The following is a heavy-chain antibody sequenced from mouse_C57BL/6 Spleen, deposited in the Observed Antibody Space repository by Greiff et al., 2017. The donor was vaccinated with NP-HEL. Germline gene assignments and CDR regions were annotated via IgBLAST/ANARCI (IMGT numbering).Heavy chain of an antibody. CDR1: GFNIKNTY. CDR2: IDPANGNT. Sequence: EVKLEESVAELVRPGASVKLSCTASGFNIKNTYMHWVKQRPEQGLEWIGRIDPANGNTKYAPKFQGKATITADTSSNTAYLQLSSLTSEDTAIYYCARSKRYGYDNYAMDYWGQGTSVTVSS. J-gene: IGHJ4*01. V-gene: IGHV14-3*01. CDR3: ARSKRYGYDNYAMDY. D-gene: IGHD2-2*01.